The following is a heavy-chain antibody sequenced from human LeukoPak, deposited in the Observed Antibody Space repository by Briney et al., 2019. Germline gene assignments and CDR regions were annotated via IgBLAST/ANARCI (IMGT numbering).Heavy chain of an antibody. V-gene: IGHV4-39*01. CDR2: IYYSGST. CDR3: ARSCGGDFTNWFGP. CDR1: GGSISSSSYY. J-gene: IGHJ5*02. Sequence: PSETLPLTCTVSGGSISSSSYYWGWIRQPPGKGLEWIGSIYYSGSTYYNPSLKSRVTISVDTSKNQFSLKLSSVTAADTAVYYCARSCGGDFTNWFGPWGQGTLVTVSS. D-gene: IGHD2-21*02.